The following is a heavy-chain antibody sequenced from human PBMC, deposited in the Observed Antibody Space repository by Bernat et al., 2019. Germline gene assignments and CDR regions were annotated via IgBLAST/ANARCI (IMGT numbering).Heavy chain of an antibody. J-gene: IGHJ5*02. CDR2: ISSSSSYT. CDR1: GFTFSDYY. V-gene: IGHV3-11*05. CDR3: ARVSPRHPNTRNSGYSRGWFDP. Sequence: QVQLVESGGGLVKPGGSLRLSCAASGFTFSDYYTSWIRQAPGKGLEWVSYISSSSSYTNYADSVKCRFTSSRDNAKNSLYLQMNSLRAEDTAVYYCARVSPRHPNTRNSGYSRGWFDPWGQGTLVTGSS. D-gene: IGHD5-12*01.